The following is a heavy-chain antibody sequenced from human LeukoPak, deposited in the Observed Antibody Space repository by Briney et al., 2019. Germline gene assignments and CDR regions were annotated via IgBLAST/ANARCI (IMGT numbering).Heavy chain of an antibody. CDR3: ARGGTRRYWFDP. CDR2: MNPNSGNT. V-gene: IGHV1-8*03. CDR1: GYTFTSYD. Sequence: ASVKVSCKASGYTFTSYDINWVRQATGQGLEWMGWMNPNSGNTGYAQKFQGRVTITRNASISTPYMEVSSLRSEDTGVYYCARGGTRRYWFDPWGQGTLVTVSS. D-gene: IGHD1-7*01. J-gene: IGHJ5*02.